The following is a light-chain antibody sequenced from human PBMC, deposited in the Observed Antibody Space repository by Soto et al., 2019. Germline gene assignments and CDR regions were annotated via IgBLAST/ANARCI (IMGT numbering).Light chain of an antibody. J-gene: IGKJ2*01. CDR2: DAS. V-gene: IGKV3-11*01. CDR3: QQRGTWPRT. Sequence: EIIWTQSPATLSLSPGDRATLSCRASQRVSNYLAWYQQKPGQAPRLLIYDASNRATDIPARFSGSGSGTDFTLTISSLESEDFAVYYCQQRGTWPRTFGQGTKVEIK. CDR1: QRVSNY.